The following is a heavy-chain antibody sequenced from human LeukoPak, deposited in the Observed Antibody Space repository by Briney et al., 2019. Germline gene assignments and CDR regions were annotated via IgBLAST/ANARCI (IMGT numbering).Heavy chain of an antibody. D-gene: IGHD6-19*01. V-gene: IGHV3-23*01. CDR2: ISGSDTST. J-gene: IGHJ4*02. CDR1: GFTFTYFT. CDR3: ARVSALRCSGWFGVFDF. Sequence: GGSLRLSCAASGFTFTYFTMTWVRQAPGKGLEWVSGISGSDTSTYSADSVKGRFTISRDDSQSTLYLHMNSLRAEDTAIYYCARVSALRCSGWFGVFDFWGQGTLVTVSS.